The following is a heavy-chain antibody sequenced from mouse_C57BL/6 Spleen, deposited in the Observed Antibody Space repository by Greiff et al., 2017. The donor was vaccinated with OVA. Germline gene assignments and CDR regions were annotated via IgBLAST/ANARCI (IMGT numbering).Heavy chain of an antibody. CDR1: GYTFTSYG. CDR3: ARRNYSNLFAY. V-gene: IGHV1-81*01. CDR2: IYPRSGNT. J-gene: IGHJ3*01. D-gene: IGHD2-5*01. Sequence: QVQLQQSGAELARPGASVKLSCKASGYTFTSYGISWVKQRTGQGLEWIGEIYPRSGNTYYNEKFKGKATLTADKSSSTAYMELRSLTSEDSAVDFCARRNYSNLFAYWGQGTLVTVSA.